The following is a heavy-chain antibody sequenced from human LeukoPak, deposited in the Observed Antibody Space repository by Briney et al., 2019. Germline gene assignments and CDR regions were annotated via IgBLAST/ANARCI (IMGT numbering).Heavy chain of an antibody. D-gene: IGHD3-22*01. V-gene: IGHV3-23*01. Sequence: GGSLRLSCAASGSTFSSYAMSWVRQAPGKGLEWVSAISGSGGSTYYADSVKGRFTISRDNSKNTLYLQMNSLRAEDTAVYYCAKPRLKSGYYLFDYWGQGTLVTVSS. CDR3: AKPRLKSGYYLFDY. CDR1: GSTFSSYA. J-gene: IGHJ4*02. CDR2: ISGSGGST.